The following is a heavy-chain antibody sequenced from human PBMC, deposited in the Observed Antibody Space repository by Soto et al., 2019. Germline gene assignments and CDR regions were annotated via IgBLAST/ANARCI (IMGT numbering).Heavy chain of an antibody. Sequence: SETLSLTCAVYGGSFSGYYWSWIRQPPGKGLEWIGEINHSGGTNYNPSLKSRVTISVDTSKDQFSLKLSSVTAADTAVYYCARWVGATNGPQYYFDYWGQGTLVTVSS. V-gene: IGHV4-34*01. CDR3: ARWVGATNGPQYYFDY. CDR2: INHSGGT. CDR1: GGSFSGYY. D-gene: IGHD1-26*01. J-gene: IGHJ4*02.